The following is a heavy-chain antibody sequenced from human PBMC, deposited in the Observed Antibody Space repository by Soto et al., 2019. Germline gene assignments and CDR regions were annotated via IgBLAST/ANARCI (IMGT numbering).Heavy chain of an antibody. CDR2: ISSRSSTI. CDR3: ARGGSYSHWFDP. D-gene: IGHD1-26*01. V-gene: IGHV3-11*01. CDR1: GFTFSDYY. J-gene: IGHJ5*02. Sequence: PGGSLRLSCASSGFTFSDYYMSWIRQAPGKGLEWVSYISSRSSTIFYADSVKGRFTISRDNVKNSLYLQMNSLRAEDTAVYYCARGGSYSHWFDPWGQGTLVTVSS.